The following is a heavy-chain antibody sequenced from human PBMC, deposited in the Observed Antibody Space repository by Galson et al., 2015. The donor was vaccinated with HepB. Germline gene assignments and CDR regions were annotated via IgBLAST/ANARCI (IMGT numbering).Heavy chain of an antibody. J-gene: IGHJ6*02. CDR1: GYTLTELS. D-gene: IGHD1-26*01. CDR3: ATGATGYYYYGMDV. CDR2: FDPEDGET. V-gene: IGHV1-24*01. Sequence: SVKVSCKVSGYTLTELSMHWVRQAPGKGLEWMGGFDPEDGETIYAQKFQGRVTMTEDTSTDTAYMELSSLRSEDTAVYYCATGATGYYYYGMDVWGQGTTVTVSS.